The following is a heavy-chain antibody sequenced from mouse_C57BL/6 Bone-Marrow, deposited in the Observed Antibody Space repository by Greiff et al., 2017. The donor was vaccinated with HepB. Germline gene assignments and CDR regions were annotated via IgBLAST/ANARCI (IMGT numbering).Heavy chain of an antibody. D-gene: IGHD1-1*01. J-gene: IGHJ3*01. CDR2: ISGGGGNT. CDR3: ARHALYYNGSSQAGFAY. V-gene: IGHV5-9*01. CDR1: GFTFSSYT. Sequence: EVKLVESGGGLVKPGGSLKLSCAASGFTFSSYTMSWVRQTPEKRLEWVATISGGGGNTYYPDSVKGRFTISRDTAKNNLYLKMSSLRSEDTALYYCARHALYYNGSSQAGFAYWGKATLVTVSA.